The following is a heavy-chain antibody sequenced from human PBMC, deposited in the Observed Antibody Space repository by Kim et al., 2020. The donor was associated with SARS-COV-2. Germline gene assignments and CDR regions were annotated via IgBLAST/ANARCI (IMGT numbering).Heavy chain of an antibody. CDR2: TYYRSRWIH. D-gene: IGHD3-16*01. V-gene: IGHV6-1*01. CDR3: ARWGSHNSYYDY. J-gene: IGHJ4*02. Sequence: SQTLSLTCAISGDSVSSDSATWDWIRQSPSRGLEWLGRTYYRSRWIHDYALSVRSRLSITPDTSKNQFSLQVNSVIPDDTAVYYCARWGSHNSYYDYWGQ. CDR1: GDSVSSDSAT.